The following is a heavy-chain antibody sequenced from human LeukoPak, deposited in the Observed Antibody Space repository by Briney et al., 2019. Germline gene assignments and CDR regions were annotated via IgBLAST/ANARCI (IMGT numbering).Heavy chain of an antibody. J-gene: IGHJ6*02. CDR1: GYTFTSYY. V-gene: IGHV1-46*01. CDR2: INPSGGST. CDR3: ARVGVDLEYCSGGSCYSNYYYYGMDA. Sequence: ASVKVSCKASGYTFTSYYMHWVRQAPGQGLEWMGIINPSGGSTSYAQKFQGRVTMTRDTSTSTVYMELSSLRSEDTAVYYCARVGVDLEYCSGGSCYSNYYYYGMDAWGQGTTVTVSS. D-gene: IGHD2-15*01.